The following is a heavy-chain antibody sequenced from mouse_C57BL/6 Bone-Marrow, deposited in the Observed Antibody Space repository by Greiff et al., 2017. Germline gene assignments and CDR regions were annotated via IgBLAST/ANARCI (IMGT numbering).Heavy chain of an antibody. D-gene: IGHD1-1*01. CDR2: INYDGSST. J-gene: IGHJ1*03. CDR3: ARDLLRYFDV. CDR1: GFTFSDYY. Sequence: EVQLVESEGGLVQPGSSMKLSCTASGFTFSDYYMAWVRQVPEKGLEWVANINYDGSSTYYLDSLKGRFIISRDNAKNILYLQMSSLKSEDTATYYCARDLLRYFDVWGTGTTVTVSS. V-gene: IGHV5-16*01.